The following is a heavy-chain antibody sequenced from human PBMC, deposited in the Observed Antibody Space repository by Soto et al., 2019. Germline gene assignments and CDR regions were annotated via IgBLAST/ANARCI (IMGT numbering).Heavy chain of an antibody. J-gene: IGHJ4*02. CDR2: IDFRGNI. Sequence: SETLSLTCTVSGGSISTNYWSWIRQSPDKGLEWIGYIDFRGNIEFNPFLKSRVTILVDTSKNQFSLKLYSVTAADTAVYYCARRVHCTGGNCYGNYFDSWGQGTLVTVSS. V-gene: IGHV4-4*09. CDR3: ARRVHCTGGNCYGNYFDS. CDR1: GGSISTNY. D-gene: IGHD2-15*01.